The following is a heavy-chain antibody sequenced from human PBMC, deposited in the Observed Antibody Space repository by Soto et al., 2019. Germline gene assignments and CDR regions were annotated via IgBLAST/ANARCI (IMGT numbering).Heavy chain of an antibody. CDR3: DSLVVGSPPSGMDV. D-gene: IGHD2-2*01. CDR2: IYHSGST. J-gene: IGHJ6*01. V-gene: IGHV4-4*03. CDR1: GGSISSSNW. Sequence: PDTLSLTCALSGGSISSSNWGSWVRQPPGKGLEWIGEIYHSGSTNYNPSLKSRVTISVDKSKNQFSLKLSSVTAAATAVYYCDSLVVGSPPSGMDVWGQGTTVTVSS.